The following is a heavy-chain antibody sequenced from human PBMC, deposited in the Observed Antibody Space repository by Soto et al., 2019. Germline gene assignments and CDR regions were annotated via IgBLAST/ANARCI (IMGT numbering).Heavy chain of an antibody. CDR3: AGLYCTGGACPSDY. V-gene: IGHV3-48*01. Sequence: GGSLRLSCAASGFTFSTYSMNWVRQAPGRGLEWVSYISSGGGTIYYADSVKGRFTISRDNAKNSLYLQINSLRAEDTAVYYCAGLYCTGGACPSDYWGQGTLVTVSS. D-gene: IGHD2-8*02. J-gene: IGHJ4*02. CDR2: ISSGGGTI. CDR1: GFTFSTYS.